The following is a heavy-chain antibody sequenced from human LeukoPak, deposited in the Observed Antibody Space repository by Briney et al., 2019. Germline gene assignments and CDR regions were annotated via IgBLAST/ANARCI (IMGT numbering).Heavy chain of an antibody. Sequence: GGSLRLSCTASGFTFGDYAMNWVRQAPGKGLEWVGFIRSKTYGGTSAYAASVKGRFTISRDDSKNIAYMQMNSLKTEDTAVYYCSRQIRATTDYFDYWGQGTLVTVSS. CDR3: SRQIRATTDYFDY. D-gene: IGHD5-12*01. CDR1: GFTFGDYA. CDR2: IRSKTYGGTS. J-gene: IGHJ4*02. V-gene: IGHV3-49*04.